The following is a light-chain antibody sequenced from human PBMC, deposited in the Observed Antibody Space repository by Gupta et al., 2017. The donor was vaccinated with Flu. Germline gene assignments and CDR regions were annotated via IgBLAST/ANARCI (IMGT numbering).Light chain of an antibody. Sequence: IVLSQSPGTLSLSTGERATLSCRASQSVSSSYLAWYQQITGQAPRLLIYGAASRATGIPDRFSGSGSGTDFTLTISRLEPEEFAVYYCQQYGSSPRTFGQGTKVEIK. J-gene: IGKJ1*01. V-gene: IGKV3-20*01. CDR1: QSVSSSY. CDR3: QQYGSSPRT. CDR2: GAA.